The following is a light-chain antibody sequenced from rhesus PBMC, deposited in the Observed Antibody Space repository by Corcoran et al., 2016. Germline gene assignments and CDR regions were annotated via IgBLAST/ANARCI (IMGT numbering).Light chain of an antibody. CDR2: KES. CDR3: QHGYGTPRT. CDR1: ENVNNY. V-gene: IGKV1-74*01. Sequence: DIQMTQSPSSLSASVGDRVTITCRARENVNNYLNWSQQKPGKAPKHLIYKESTLQSGVPSRFSGSGSVTDYTFTISSLQPEDVATYYCQHGYGTPRTFGQGTKVEIK. J-gene: IGKJ1*01.